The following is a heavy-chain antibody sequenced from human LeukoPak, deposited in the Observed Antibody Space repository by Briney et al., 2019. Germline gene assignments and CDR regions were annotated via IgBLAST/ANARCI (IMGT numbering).Heavy chain of an antibody. CDR3: ARNAGYGDLA. CDR2: IKPKSGDT. J-gene: IGHJ5*02. CDR1: GYTFTDYN. V-gene: IGHV1-2*06. Sequence: ASVKVSCKASGYTFTDYNIHWVRQAPGQGLEWMGRIKPKSGDTKYTQRFQGRVTMTGDTSISTAYMELSGLRSDDTAVYYCARNAGYGDLAWGQGTLVTVS. D-gene: IGHD4-17*01.